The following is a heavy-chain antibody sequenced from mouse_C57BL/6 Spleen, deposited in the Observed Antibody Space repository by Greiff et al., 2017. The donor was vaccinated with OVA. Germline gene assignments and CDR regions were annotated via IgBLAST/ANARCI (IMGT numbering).Heavy chain of an antibody. CDR2: IDPETGGT. CDR1: GYTFTDYE. V-gene: IGHV1-15*01. J-gene: IGHJ3*01. CDR3: TRGTWFAY. Sequence: VQLQQSGAELVRPGASVTLSCKASGYTFTDYEMHWVKQTPVHGLEWIGAIDPETGGTAYNQKFKGKAILTADKSSSTAYMVLRSLTSEDSAVYYCTRGTWFAYWGQGTLVTVSA.